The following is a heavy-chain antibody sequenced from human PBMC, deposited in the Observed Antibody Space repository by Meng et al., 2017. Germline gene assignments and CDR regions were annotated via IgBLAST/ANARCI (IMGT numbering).Heavy chain of an antibody. D-gene: IGHD6-19*01. CDR1: GSTFTGYY. V-gene: IGHV1-2*06. Sequence: QVRLGQSGAEVKKPGASVTVSCKASGSTFTGYYMHWVRQALGQGLEWMGRINPNSGGTNYAQKFQGRVTMTRDTSISTAYMELSRLRSDDTAVYYCARGLPAVAVDYWGQGTLVTVSS. CDR3: ARGLPAVAVDY. J-gene: IGHJ4*02. CDR2: INPNSGGT.